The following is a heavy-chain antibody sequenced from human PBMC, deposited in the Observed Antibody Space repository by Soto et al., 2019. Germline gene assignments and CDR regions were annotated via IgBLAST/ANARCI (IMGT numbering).Heavy chain of an antibody. CDR1: GFTFSSYG. V-gene: IGHV3-30*18. J-gene: IGHJ6*02. D-gene: IGHD3-9*01. CDR2: ISYDGSNK. CDR3: AKDRLRYDILTGYYMFGMDV. Sequence: QGHLVESGGGVVQPGRTLRLSCAASGFTFSSYGMHWVRQAPGKGLEWVAVISYDGSNKYYADSVKGRFTISRDNSKNTLYLQMNSLRAEDTAVYYCAKDRLRYDILTGYYMFGMDVWGQGTTVTVSS.